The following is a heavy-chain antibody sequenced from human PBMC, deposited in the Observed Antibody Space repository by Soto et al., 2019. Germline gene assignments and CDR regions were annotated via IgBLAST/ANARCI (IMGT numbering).Heavy chain of an antibody. CDR3: AKSGGRGYGYGMDV. J-gene: IGHJ6*02. CDR2: ISYDGSNR. CDR1: GFTFSSYG. Sequence: GGSLRLSCAASGFTFSSYGMHWVRQAPGKGLEWVAVISYDGSNRYYADSVKGRFTISRDNSKNTLYLQMNSLRAEDTAVYYCAKSGGRGYGYGMDVWGQGTTVTVSS. D-gene: IGHD5-18*01. V-gene: IGHV3-30*18.